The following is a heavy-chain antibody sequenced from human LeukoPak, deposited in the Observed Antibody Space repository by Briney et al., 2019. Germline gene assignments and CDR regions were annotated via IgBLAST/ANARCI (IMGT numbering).Heavy chain of an antibody. CDR1: GFTFSSYG. V-gene: IGHV3-33*01. D-gene: IGHD1-20*01. Sequence: PGGSLRLSCAASGFTFSSYGMHWVRQAPGKGLEWVAVIWYDGSNKYYADSVKGRSTISRDNSKNTLYLQMNSLRAEDTAVYYCARMALTEYYFDYWGQGTLVTVSS. CDR2: IWYDGSNK. CDR3: ARMALTEYYFDY. J-gene: IGHJ4*02.